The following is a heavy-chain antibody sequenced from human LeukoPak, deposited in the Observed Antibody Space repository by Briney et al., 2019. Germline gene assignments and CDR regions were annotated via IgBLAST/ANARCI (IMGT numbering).Heavy chain of an antibody. CDR1: GFTFASYA. V-gene: IGHV3-23*01. D-gene: IGHD5-18*01. Sequence: GGSLRLSCAASGFTFASYAMSWVRQAPGKGLEWVSVITATGFSTYYADSVKGRFTSSGDNSKNTLFLQMNSLRAEDTAVYYCAKSEVETSMVGDYWGQGTLVTVSS. CDR3: AKSEVETSMVGDY. CDR2: ITATGFST. J-gene: IGHJ4*02.